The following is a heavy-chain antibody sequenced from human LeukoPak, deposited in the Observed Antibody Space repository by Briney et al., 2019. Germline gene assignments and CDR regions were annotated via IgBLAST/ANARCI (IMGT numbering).Heavy chain of an antibody. CDR1: GGSISNDKW. V-gene: IGHV4-4*02. CDR2: MYPSGST. CDR3: ATGTSWYYYY. D-gene: IGHD6-13*01. Sequence: SETLSLTCAVSGGSISNDKWWSWVRQSPVKGLEWIGEMYPSGSTNYNPSLKSRVTISVDKSNNQFSLKLISVTAADTAMYYCATGTSWYYYYWGQGTLVTVSS. J-gene: IGHJ4*02.